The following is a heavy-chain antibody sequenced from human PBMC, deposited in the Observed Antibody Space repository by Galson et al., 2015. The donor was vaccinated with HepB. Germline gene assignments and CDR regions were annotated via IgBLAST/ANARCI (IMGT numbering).Heavy chain of an antibody. Sequence: SLRLSCAASGFTFSSYAMHWVRQAPGKGLEWVAVISYDGSNKYYADSVKGRFTISRDNSKNTLYLQMNSLGAEDTAVYYCARAVDPDNDAFDIWGQGTMVTVSS. CDR1: GFTFSSYA. CDR2: ISYDGSNK. V-gene: IGHV3-30*14. CDR3: ARAVDPDNDAFDI. J-gene: IGHJ3*02.